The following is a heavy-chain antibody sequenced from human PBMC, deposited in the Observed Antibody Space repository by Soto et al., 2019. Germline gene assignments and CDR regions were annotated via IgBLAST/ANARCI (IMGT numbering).Heavy chain of an antibody. Sequence: PGGSLRLSCAASGFTFTRYSVNWVRQAPGKGREWVSSISSTTNYICYGDSMKGRFTISRDNAKNSLYLEMNSLRAEDTAVYYCARESEDLTSNFDYWGQGTLVTVAS. V-gene: IGHV3-21*06. J-gene: IGHJ4*02. CDR3: ARESEDLTSNFDY. CDR2: ISSTTNYI. CDR1: GFTFTRYS.